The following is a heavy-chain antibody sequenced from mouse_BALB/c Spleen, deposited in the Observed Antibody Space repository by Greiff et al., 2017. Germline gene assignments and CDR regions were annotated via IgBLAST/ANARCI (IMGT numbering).Heavy chain of an antibody. CDR3: AREELRRAMDY. V-gene: IGHV1-31*01. CDR2: INPYNGAT. D-gene: IGHD2-4*01. CDR1: GYSFTGYY. J-gene: IGHJ4*01. Sequence: VQLQQSGPELVKPGASVKISCKASGYSFTGYYMHWVKQSHVKSLEWIGRINPYNGATSYNQNFKDKASLTVDKSSSTAYMELHSLTSDDSAVYYCAREELRRAMDYWGQGTSVTVSS.